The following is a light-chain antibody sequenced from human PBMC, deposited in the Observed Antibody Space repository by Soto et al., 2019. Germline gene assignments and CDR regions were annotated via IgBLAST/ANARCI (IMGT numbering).Light chain of an antibody. Sequence: DIVLTQSPGTLSLSPGERATLSCRASQSVTSRYLAWYQQKPGQAPRLLIYGASSRATGIPDRFSGSGSGTDFTLTISRLEPEDFAVYYCQQYAISPPYTFGQGTKLEIK. CDR3: QQYAISPPYT. J-gene: IGKJ2*01. CDR2: GAS. CDR1: QSVTSRY. V-gene: IGKV3-20*01.